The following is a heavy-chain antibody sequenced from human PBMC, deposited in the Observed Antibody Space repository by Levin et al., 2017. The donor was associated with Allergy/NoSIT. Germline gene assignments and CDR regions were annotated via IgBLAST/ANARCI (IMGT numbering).Heavy chain of an antibody. J-gene: IGHJ4*02. V-gene: IGHV4-34*01. Sequence: SETLSLTCAVYGGSFSGYYWSWIRQPPGKGLEWIGEINHSGSTNYNPSLKSRVTISVDTSKNQFSLKLSSVTAADTAVYYCAREHYDILTGYYLDYWGQGTLVTVSS. D-gene: IGHD3-9*01. CDR2: INHSGST. CDR3: AREHYDILTGYYLDY. CDR1: GGSFSGYY.